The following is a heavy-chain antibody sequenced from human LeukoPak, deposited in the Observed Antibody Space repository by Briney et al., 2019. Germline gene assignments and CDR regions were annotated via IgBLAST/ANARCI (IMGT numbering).Heavy chain of an antibody. V-gene: IGHV4-34*01. J-gene: IGHJ6*03. CDR2: INHSGST. D-gene: IGHD6-13*01. CDR3: ARVCSSSFYYYYYMDV. Sequence: PSETLSLTCAVYGGSFSGYYWSWIRQPPGKGLEWIGEINHSGSTNYNPSLKSRVTISVDTSKNQFSLKLSSVTAADTAVYYCARVCSSSFYYYYYMDVWGKGTRSPSP. CDR1: GGSFSGYY.